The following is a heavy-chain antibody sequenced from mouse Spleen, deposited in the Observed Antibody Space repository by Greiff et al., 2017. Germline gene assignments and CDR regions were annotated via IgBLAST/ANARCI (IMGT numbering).Heavy chain of an antibody. D-gene: IGHD2-4*01. Sequence: EVKLKESGAELVKPGASVKLSCTASGFNIKDTYMHWVKQRPEQGLEWIGRIDPANGNTKYDPKFQGKATITADTSSNTAYLQLSSLTSEDTAVYYCARGNDYDGYAMDYWGQGTSVTVSS. CDR1: GFNIKDTY. CDR2: IDPANGNT. V-gene: IGHV14-3*02. CDR3: ARGNDYDGYAMDY. J-gene: IGHJ4*01.